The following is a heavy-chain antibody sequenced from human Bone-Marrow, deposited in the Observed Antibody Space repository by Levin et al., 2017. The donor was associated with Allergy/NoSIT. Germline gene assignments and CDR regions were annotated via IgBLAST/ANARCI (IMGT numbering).Heavy chain of an antibody. CDR3: AKHGGSRYCSGGSCYRAPVDY. V-gene: IGHV3-23*01. CDR1: GFTLSNYV. CDR2: VSGSGYTT. Sequence: GGSLRLSCAASGFTLSNYVMSWVRQAPGKGLYWVSSVSGSGYTTYYADSVKGQFTISRDNSKNTPHLQLNSLTAEDTAVYFCAKHGGSRYCSGGSCYRAPVDYWGQGALVTVSS. J-gene: IGHJ4*02. D-gene: IGHD2-15*01.